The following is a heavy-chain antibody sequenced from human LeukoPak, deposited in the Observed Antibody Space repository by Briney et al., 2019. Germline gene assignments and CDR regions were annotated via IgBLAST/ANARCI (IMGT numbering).Heavy chain of an antibody. J-gene: IGHJ4*02. D-gene: IGHD2-21*02. CDR2: INSDGSST. V-gene: IGHV3-74*01. Sequence: GGSLRLSCATSGFTFSSYWMHWVRQAPGKGLVWVSRINSDGSSTSYADSVKGRFTISRDNAKNTLYLQMNSLRAEDTAVYYCAKLLAYCGGDCYRDYWGQGTLVTVSS. CDR1: GFTFSSYW. CDR3: AKLLAYCGGDCYRDY.